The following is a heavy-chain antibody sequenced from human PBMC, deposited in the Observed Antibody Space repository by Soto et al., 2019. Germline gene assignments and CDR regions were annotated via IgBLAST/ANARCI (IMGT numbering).Heavy chain of an antibody. Sequence: ASVKVSCKASGYTFYRYGITWVRQAPGQGLEWMGWINPSNDNTNYAQKFRGRVTMTTDASTSTAHMELRSLKSDDTAVYYCARDTHQDSNGYYREWFDPWSQGTLVTV. CDR2: INPSNDNT. D-gene: IGHD3-22*01. CDR3: ARDTHQDSNGYYREWFDP. J-gene: IGHJ5*02. CDR1: GYTFYRYG. V-gene: IGHV1-18*01.